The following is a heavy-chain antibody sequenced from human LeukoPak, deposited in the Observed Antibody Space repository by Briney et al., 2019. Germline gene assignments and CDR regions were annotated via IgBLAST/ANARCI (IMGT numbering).Heavy chain of an antibody. CDR1: GGSINSYY. J-gene: IGHJ3*02. Sequence: SETLSLTCTVSGGSINSYYWSWIRQPPGRGLEWIGYIYYTGGETNYNPSLKSRLTLSVDTPKNQFSLILTSVTAADTAVYYCARQPAATAAFDIWAQGTMVTVSS. D-gene: IGHD5-18*01. CDR2: IYYTGGET. CDR3: ARQPAATAAFDI. V-gene: IGHV4-59*08.